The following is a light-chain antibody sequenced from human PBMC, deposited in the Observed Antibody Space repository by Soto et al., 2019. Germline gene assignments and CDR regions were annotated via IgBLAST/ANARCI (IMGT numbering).Light chain of an antibody. CDR3: LQYNNWPPLT. Sequence: EIVMTQSPATLSVSPGERATLSCRASQSVSSNLAWYQQTPGQAPRLLIYGASTRATGIPARFSGSGSGTEFTLTISSLQSEDFAVYYCLQYNNWPPLTFGGGTKVEIK. CDR2: GAS. CDR1: QSVSSN. J-gene: IGKJ4*01. V-gene: IGKV3-15*01.